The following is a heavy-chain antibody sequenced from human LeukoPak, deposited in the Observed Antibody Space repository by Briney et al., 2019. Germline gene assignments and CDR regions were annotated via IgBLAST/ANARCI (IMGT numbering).Heavy chain of an antibody. V-gene: IGHV3-7*01. D-gene: IGHD5-24*01. J-gene: IGHJ3*02. CDR3: ASGVEMATINAFNI. CDR2: IKPEGSAQ. CDR1: GFTFNNYW. Sequence: GGSLRLSCAASGFTFNNYWMTWVRQAPGKGLEWVANIKPEGSAQYYADSVRGRFTISRDNAKNSVFLHMNSLRAEDTAVYHCASGVEMATINAFNIWGQGTMVTVSS.